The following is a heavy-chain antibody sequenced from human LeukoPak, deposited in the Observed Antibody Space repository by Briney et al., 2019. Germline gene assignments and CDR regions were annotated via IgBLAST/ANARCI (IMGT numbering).Heavy chain of an antibody. D-gene: IGHD2-8*02. CDR1: RGSMNNYY. V-gene: IGHV4-59*13. CDR3: ARVPYFYTGSVQLPIFDY. Sequence: SETLSLTCTVPRGSMNNYYWSWVRQPPGKGLEWIGYIYHSGNTYYTPSLERRATMSVDTSTNQFSLKLNSVTAADTAVYYCARVPYFYTGSVQLPIFDYWGQGTLVTVSS. J-gene: IGHJ4*02. CDR2: IYHSGNT.